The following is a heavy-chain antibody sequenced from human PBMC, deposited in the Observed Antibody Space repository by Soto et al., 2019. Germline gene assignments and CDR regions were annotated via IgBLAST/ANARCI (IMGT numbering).Heavy chain of an antibody. CDR3: ARDRNTIFGVVINGYYYGMDV. D-gene: IGHD3-3*01. CDR1: GVTFSSYS. V-gene: IGHV3-21*01. J-gene: IGHJ6*02. CDR2: ISSSSSYI. Sequence: GGSLRLSCAASGVTFSSYSMNWVRQAPGKGLEWVSSISSSSSYIYYADSVKGRFTISRDNAKNSLYLQMNSLRAEDTAVYYCARDRNTIFGVVINGYYYGMDVWGQGTTVTVSS.